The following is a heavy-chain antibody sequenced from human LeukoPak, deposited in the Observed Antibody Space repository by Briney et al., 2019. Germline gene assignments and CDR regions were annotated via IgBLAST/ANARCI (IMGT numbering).Heavy chain of an antibody. V-gene: IGHV4-39*01. CDR1: GGSISSSAYY. CDR2: IYYRGST. CDR3: ARHVGSGRTKGAFDI. D-gene: IGHD3-10*01. J-gene: IGHJ3*02. Sequence: PSETLSLTCTVSGGSISSSAYYWGWIRQPPGKGLEWIGNIYYRGSTYYNPSLKSRVTISVDTSKNHFSLSLSSVTAADTAVYYCARHVGSGRTKGAFDIWGQGTMVTVSS.